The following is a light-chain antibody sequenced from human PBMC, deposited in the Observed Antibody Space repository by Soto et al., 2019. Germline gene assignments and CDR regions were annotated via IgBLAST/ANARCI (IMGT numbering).Light chain of an antibody. CDR3: QQYGSSPLT. Sequence: EIVLTQSPGTLSLSPGERATLSCRASQSVSSSYLAWYQQKPGQAPRLLIYGASSRGTGIPDRFSGSGSGTDFTLTISRLEPEDFAVYYCQQYGSSPLTCGGGTKVEIK. J-gene: IGKJ4*01. CDR2: GAS. CDR1: QSVSSSY. V-gene: IGKV3-20*01.